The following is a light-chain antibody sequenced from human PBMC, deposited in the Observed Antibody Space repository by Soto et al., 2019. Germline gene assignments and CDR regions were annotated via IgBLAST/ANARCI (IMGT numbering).Light chain of an antibody. CDR2: DAS. J-gene: IGKJ5*01. V-gene: IGKV1-5*01. CDR1: QTITRW. CDR3: QQSYSTLLIT. Sequence: DIQMTQSPSTLSASVGDRVTITCRASQTITRWMAWYQQKPGKAPKLLIYDASTLESGVPSRFSGSRSGTEFTLTISSLQPEDFATYYCQQSYSTLLITFGQGTRLEIK.